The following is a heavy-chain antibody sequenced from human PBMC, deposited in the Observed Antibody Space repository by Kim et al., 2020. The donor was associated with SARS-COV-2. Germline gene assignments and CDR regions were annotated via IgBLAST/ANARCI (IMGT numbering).Heavy chain of an antibody. V-gene: IGHV4-38-2*02. D-gene: IGHD3-22*01. J-gene: IGHJ4*02. CDR3: ARSGLYYDSSGYYYPDDY. CDR1: GYSISSGYY. CDR2: IYHSGST. Sequence: SETLSLTCTVSGYSISSGYYWGWIRQPPGKGLEWIGSIYHSGSTYYNPSLKSRVTISVDTSKNQFSLKLSSVTAADTAVYYCARSGLYYDSSGYYYPDDYWGQGTLVTVSS.